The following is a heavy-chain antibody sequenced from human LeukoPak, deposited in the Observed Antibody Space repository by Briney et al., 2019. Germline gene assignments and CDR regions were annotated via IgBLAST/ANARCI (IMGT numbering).Heavy chain of an antibody. Sequence: SETLSLTCAVYGGSFSGYYWRWIRQPPGKGREWSGEINHSGSTNYNPSLKRRVTISVDTSKNQFSLKLRSVTAADTAVYYCARGLPPAYYYDSSGIISLDYWGQGTLVTVSS. CDR2: INHSGST. J-gene: IGHJ4*02. CDR1: GGSFSGYY. CDR3: ARGLPPAYYYDSSGIISLDY. D-gene: IGHD3-22*01. V-gene: IGHV4-34*01.